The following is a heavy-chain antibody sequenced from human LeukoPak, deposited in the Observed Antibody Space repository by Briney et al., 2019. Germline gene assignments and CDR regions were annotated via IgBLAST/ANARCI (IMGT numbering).Heavy chain of an antibody. Sequence: LSETLSLTCTVSGGSISSNYWSWIRQPPGKGLEWIGYNFYSGSTDYNPSLKSRVTISLDTSKNQFSLKLTSVTAADTAVYYCARHRDSSGWFGEGDYWGQGTLVTVSS. V-gene: IGHV4-59*08. D-gene: IGHD6-19*01. CDR2: NFYSGST. CDR3: ARHRDSSGWFGEGDY. CDR1: GGSISSNY. J-gene: IGHJ4*01.